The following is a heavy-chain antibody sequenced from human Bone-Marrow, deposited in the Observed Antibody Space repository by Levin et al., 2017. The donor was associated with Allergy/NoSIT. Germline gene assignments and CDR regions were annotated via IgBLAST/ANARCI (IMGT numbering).Heavy chain of an antibody. J-gene: IGHJ4*02. CDR1: GVSISSSSHY. CDR2: IYYTKSA. V-gene: IGHV4-39*01. Sequence: SETLSLTCTVSGVSISSSSHYWGWIRQSPGTGLEWIGSIYYTKSAYYNPSLKSRVSISVDKSKIQFSLRLSSVTAADTAVYYCARGSYDVLTGYYNQIDYWGQGTLVTVSS. CDR3: ARGSYDVLTGYYNQIDY. D-gene: IGHD3-9*01.